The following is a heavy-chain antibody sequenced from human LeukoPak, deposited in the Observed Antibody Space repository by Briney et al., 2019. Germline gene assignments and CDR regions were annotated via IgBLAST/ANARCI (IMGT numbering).Heavy chain of an antibody. Sequence: ASVKVSCKASGYTFTSYGISWVRQAPGQGLEWMGWISAYNGNTNYAQKLQGRVTMTTDTSTSTAYMELRSLRADETAVYYCARELVGWYYYYCMDVWGQGTTVTVSS. J-gene: IGHJ6*02. D-gene: IGHD2-15*01. CDR3: ARELVGWYYYYCMDV. CDR2: ISAYNGNT. CDR1: GYTFTSYG. V-gene: IGHV1-18*01.